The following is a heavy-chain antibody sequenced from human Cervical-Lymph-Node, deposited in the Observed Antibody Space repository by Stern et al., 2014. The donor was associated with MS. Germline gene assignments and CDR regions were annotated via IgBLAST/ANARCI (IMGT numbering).Heavy chain of an antibody. CDR1: GFTFSTYP. CDR3: ARDFIRGAPDYLDY. J-gene: IGHJ4*02. D-gene: IGHD3-10*01. V-gene: IGHV3-30*04. CDR2: ISSDAKYV. Sequence: VQLEESGGGVVQPGRSLRLSCAASGFTFSTYPMHWVRQAPGKGLEWVAVISSDAKYVIYTESVEGRFTISRDNSRNMLNLQMNSLRVEDTAVYYCARDFIRGAPDYLDYWGQGGLVTVSS.